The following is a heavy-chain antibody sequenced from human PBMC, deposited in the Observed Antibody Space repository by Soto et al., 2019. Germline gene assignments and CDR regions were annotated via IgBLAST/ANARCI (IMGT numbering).Heavy chain of an antibody. V-gene: IGHV1-18*01. CDR1: GYIFTTYG. Sequence: QVHLVQSGAEVKKPGASVKVSCKGSGYIFTTYGITWVRQAPGQGLEWMGWISAHNGNTNYAQKLQGRVTVTRDTSTSTAYMELRNLRSDEPAVYYCARGRYGDYWGQGALVTVSS. J-gene: IGHJ4*02. CDR2: ISAHNGNT. D-gene: IGHD1-1*01. CDR3: ARGRYGDY.